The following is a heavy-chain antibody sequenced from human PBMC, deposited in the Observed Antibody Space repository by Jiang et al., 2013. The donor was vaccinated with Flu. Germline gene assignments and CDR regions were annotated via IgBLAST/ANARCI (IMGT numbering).Heavy chain of an antibody. V-gene: IGHV1-8*01. CDR1: GYTFTTCD. D-gene: IGHD6-19*01. J-gene: IGHJ4*02. CDR2: INPNSGNT. CDR3: ARGTIALAGKMHY. Sequence: SGAEVKKPGASVKVSCKASGYTFTTCDINWVRQASGQGLEWMGWINPNSGNTGYAQKFQGRVTMTRDASMSTAYMELSGLRSEDTAVYYCARGTIALAGKMHYWGQGTLVTVSS.